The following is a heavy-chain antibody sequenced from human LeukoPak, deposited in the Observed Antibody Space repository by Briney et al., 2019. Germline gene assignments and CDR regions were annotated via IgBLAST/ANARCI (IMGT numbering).Heavy chain of an antibody. J-gene: IGHJ4*02. V-gene: IGHV3-30*03. Sequence: GGSLRLSCAASGFTFSSYGMHWVRQAPGKGLEWVAVISYDGSNKYYADSVKGRFTISRDNSKNTLYLQMNSLRAEDTAVYYCARTYYDYVWGSYRSPVGYWGQGTLVTVSS. CDR1: GFTFSSYG. CDR3: ARTYYDYVWGSYRSPVGY. CDR2: ISYDGSNK. D-gene: IGHD3-16*02.